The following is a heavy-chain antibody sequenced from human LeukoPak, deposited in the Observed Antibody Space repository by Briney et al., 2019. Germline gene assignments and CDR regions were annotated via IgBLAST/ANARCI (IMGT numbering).Heavy chain of an antibody. D-gene: IGHD3-10*01. V-gene: IGHV4-59*11. Sequence: SETLSLTCTVSGGSISSHYWSWIRQPPGKGLEWIGYIYYSGSTNSNPSLKSRVNISVDTSKNQFSLKLSSVTAADTAVYYCARGRGAYYGSGSCYPTDAFDIWGQGTMVTVSS. CDR2: IYYSGST. CDR1: GGSISSHY. CDR3: ARGRGAYYGSGSCYPTDAFDI. J-gene: IGHJ3*02.